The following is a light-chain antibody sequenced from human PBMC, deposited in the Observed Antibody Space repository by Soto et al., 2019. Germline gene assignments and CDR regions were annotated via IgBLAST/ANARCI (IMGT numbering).Light chain of an antibody. V-gene: IGLV7-43*01. Sequence: QAVVTQEPSLTVSPGGTVTLTCASSTGAVTSGYYPNWFQQKPGQAPRALIYSTSNQHSWTPARFSGSLLGGKAALTLSGVQPEDEAEYYCLLYYGGAQLGVFGGGTTLTVL. CDR3: LLYYGGAQLGV. CDR1: TGAVTSGYY. CDR2: STS. J-gene: IGLJ2*01.